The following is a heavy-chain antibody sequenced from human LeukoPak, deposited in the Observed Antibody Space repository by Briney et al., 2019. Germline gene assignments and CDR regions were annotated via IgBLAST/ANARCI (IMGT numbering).Heavy chain of an antibody. CDR1: GYTFTGYY. D-gene: IGHD2-2*01. CDR2: INPNSGGT. Sequence: ASVKVSCKASGYTFTGYYMHWVRQAPGQGLEWMGWINPNSGGTNYAQKFQGRVTITRNTSISTAYMELSSLRSEATAVYYCARGSIVVVPAAIRPGYYYYMDVWGKGTTVTVSS. J-gene: IGHJ6*03. CDR3: ARGSIVVVPAAIRPGYYYYMDV. V-gene: IGHV1-2*02.